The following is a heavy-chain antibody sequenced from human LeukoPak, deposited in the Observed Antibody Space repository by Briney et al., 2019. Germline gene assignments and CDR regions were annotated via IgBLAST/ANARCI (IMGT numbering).Heavy chain of an antibody. CDR2: IIPIFGTA. V-gene: IGHV1-69*06. CDR3: ARDAHDYGDPGPYGMDV. J-gene: IGHJ6*04. Sequence: ASVKVSCKASGGTFSSYAISWVRQAPGQGLEWMGGIIPIFGTANYAQKFQGRVTITADKSTSTGYMELSSLRSEDTAVYYCARDAHDYGDPGPYGMDVWGKGTTVTVSS. D-gene: IGHD4-17*01. CDR1: GGTFSSYA.